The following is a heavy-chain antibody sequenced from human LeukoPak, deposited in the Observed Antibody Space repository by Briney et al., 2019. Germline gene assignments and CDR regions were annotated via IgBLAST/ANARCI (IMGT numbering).Heavy chain of an antibody. Sequence: SSETLSLTCTVSGGSISSYSWSWIRQPAGKGLDWIGRISTSGITDYNPSLKSRVTMSVDTSKNQFSLKLTSVTAADTAVYHCAKGDWHFDLWGRGTLVTVSS. CDR3: AKGDWHFDL. V-gene: IGHV4-4*07. J-gene: IGHJ2*01. CDR1: GGSISSYS. CDR2: ISTSGIT.